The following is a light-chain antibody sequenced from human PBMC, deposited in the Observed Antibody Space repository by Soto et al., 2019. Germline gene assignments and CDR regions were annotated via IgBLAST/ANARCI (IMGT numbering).Light chain of an antibody. V-gene: IGLV2-14*03. J-gene: IGLJ3*02. CDR1: TNDVGGYNY. Sequence: QSVLTQPASVSGSPGQSITISCSGTTNDVGGYNYVSWYQQHPGKAPKLLIYGVTDRPSGVSSRFSGSKSGNAASLTISGLQAEDEGDYYCSSYASRYTWTFGGGTKVTVL. CDR3: SSYASRYTWT. CDR2: GVT.